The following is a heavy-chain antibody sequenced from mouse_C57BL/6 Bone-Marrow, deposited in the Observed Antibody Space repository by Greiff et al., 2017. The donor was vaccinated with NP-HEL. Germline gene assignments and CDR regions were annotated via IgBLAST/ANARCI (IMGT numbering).Heavy chain of an antibody. Sequence: QVQLQQPGAELVRPGTSVKLSCKASGYTFTSYWMHWVKQRPGQGLEWIGVIDPSDSYTNYNQKFKGKATLTVDTSSSTAYMQLSSLTSEDSAVYYCARGEGIYWRAYWGQGTLVTVSA. D-gene: IGHD2-1*01. J-gene: IGHJ3*01. CDR3: ARGEGIYWRAY. CDR1: GYTFTSYW. V-gene: IGHV1-59*01. CDR2: IDPSDSYT.